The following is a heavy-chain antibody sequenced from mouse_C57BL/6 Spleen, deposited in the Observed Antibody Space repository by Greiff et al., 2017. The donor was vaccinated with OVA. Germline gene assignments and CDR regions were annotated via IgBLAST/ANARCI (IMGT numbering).Heavy chain of an antibody. CDR1: GYAFSSSW. CDR3: AGEIYYDYDLFAY. J-gene: IGHJ3*01. Sequence: VQLQQSGPELVKPGASVKISCKASGYAFSSSWMNWVKQRPGKGLEWIGRIYPGDGDTNYNGKFKGKATLTADKSSSTAYMQLSSLTSEDSAVYFCAGEIYYDYDLFAYGGQGTLVTVSA. CDR2: IYPGDGDT. D-gene: IGHD2-4*01. V-gene: IGHV1-82*01.